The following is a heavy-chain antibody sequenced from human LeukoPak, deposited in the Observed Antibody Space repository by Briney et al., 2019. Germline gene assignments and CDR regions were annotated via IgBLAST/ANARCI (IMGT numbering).Heavy chain of an antibody. Sequence: GGSLRLSCIASGFTFSNYEMNWVRQAPGKGLEWVSHISSSGSPIYYADSVKGRFTISRDNSKNTLYLQMNSLRAEDTAVYYCARDSGERYSSGWGTFDYWGQGTLVTVSS. V-gene: IGHV3-48*03. CDR2: ISSSGSPI. D-gene: IGHD6-19*01. J-gene: IGHJ4*02. CDR3: ARDSGERYSSGWGTFDY. CDR1: GFTFSNYE.